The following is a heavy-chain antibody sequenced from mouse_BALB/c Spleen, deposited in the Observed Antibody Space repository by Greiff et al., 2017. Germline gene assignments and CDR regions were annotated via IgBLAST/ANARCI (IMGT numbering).Heavy chain of an antibody. Sequence: VQLQQSGAELVKPGASVKLSCTASGFNIKDSYMHWVKQRPEQGLEWIGRIDPANGNTKYDPKFQGKATITADTSSNTAYLQLSSLTSEDTAVYYCARSTMITFSYWGQGTLVTVSA. CDR2: IDPANGNT. V-gene: IGHV14-3*02. J-gene: IGHJ3*01. CDR1: GFNIKDSY. CDR3: ARSTMITFSY. D-gene: IGHD2-4*01.